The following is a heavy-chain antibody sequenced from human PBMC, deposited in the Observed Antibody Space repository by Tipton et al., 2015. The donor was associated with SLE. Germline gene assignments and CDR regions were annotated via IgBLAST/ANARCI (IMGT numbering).Heavy chain of an antibody. CDR2: VYDSGTT. CDR1: GGSIRNYF. CDR3: ARGYDSSKWTLDR. V-gene: IGHV4-59*01. Sequence: TLSLTCTVSGGSIRNYFWHWIRQSPGKGLEWIGYVYDSGTTKYNPSLKSRLTISVDTSKSHFSLKLTSVTAADTAIYYCARGYDSSKWTLDRWGQGTMVTVSS. D-gene: IGHD6-13*01. J-gene: IGHJ3*01.